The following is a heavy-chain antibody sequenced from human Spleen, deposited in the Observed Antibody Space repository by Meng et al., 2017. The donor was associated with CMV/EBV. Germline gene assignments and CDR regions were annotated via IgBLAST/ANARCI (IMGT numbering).Heavy chain of an antibody. CDR3: ATDYDTTTTLPQVGGFDP. D-gene: IGHD3-16*01. V-gene: IGHV1-2*02. Sequence: ASVKVSCKASGYTFTDYCIHWVRQAPGQGLEWMGWINPKSGGTNYAQKFQGRVTMTWDTSISTASMELSRLRSDDTAVYYCATDYDTTTTLPQVGGFDPWGQGTLVTVSS. CDR2: INPKSGGT. CDR1: GYTFTDYC. J-gene: IGHJ5*02.